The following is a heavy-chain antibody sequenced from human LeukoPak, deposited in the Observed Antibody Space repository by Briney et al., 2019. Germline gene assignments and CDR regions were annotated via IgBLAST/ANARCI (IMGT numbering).Heavy chain of an antibody. CDR1: GFSFSSYG. J-gene: IGHJ3*02. CDR2: ISYDGSNK. V-gene: IGHV3-30*18. Sequence: PGGSLRLSCAASGFSFSSYGMHWVRQAPGKGLEWVAVISYDGSNKYYADSVKGRFTISRDNSKNTLYLQMNSLRAEDTAVYYCAKLWSVVPAAIGPGSASDIWGQGTMVTVSS. D-gene: IGHD2-2*02. CDR3: AKLWSVVPAAIGPGSASDI.